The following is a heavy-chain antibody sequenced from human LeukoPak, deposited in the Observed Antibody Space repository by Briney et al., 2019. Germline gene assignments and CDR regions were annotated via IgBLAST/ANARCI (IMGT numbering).Heavy chain of an antibody. D-gene: IGHD3-3*01. CDR1: GGSISSGGYY. Sequence: PSQTLSLTCTVSGGSISSGGYYWSWIRQHPGKGLEWIGYIYYSGSTYYNPSLKSRVTISVDTSKNQFSLKLSSMTAADTAVYYCASRNYDFWSGYSYFDYWGQGTLVTVSS. J-gene: IGHJ4*02. CDR2: IYYSGST. CDR3: ASRNYDFWSGYSYFDY. V-gene: IGHV4-31*03.